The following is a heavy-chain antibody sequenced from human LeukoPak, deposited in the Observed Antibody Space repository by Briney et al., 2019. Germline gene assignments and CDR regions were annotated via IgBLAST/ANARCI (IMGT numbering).Heavy chain of an antibody. V-gene: IGHV1-24*01. Sequence: GASVKVSCKVSGYTLTELSMHWVRQAPGRGLEWMGGFDPEDGETIYAQKFQGRVTMTEDTSTDTAYMELSSLRSEDTAVYYCATVVLGQQGFDPWGQGTLVTVSS. CDR3: ATVVLGQQGFDP. CDR1: GYTLTELS. J-gene: IGHJ5*02. CDR2: FDPEDGET. D-gene: IGHD6-13*01.